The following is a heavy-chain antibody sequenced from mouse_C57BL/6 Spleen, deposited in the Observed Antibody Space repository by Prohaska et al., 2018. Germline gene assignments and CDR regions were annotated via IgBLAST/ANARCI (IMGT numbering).Heavy chain of an antibody. CDR2: IDPSDSYT. D-gene: IGHD1-1*01. Sequence: QVQLQQPGAELVMPGASVKLSCKASGYTFTSYWMHWVNQRPGQGLEWIGEIDPSDSYTNYNQKFKGKATLTVDKSSSTAYMQLCILTSEDSAVYYCARGANLSFDYWRQGTTLTVSA. CDR3: ARGANLSFDY. J-gene: IGHJ2*01. CDR1: GYTFTSYW. V-gene: IGHV1-69*01.